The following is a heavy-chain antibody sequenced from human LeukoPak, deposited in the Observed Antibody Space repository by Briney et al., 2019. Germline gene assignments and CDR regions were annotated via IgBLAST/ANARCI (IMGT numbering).Heavy chain of an antibody. Sequence: GGSLRLSCAASGFTFSGYAMSWVRQAPGKGLEWVSAISGSGGSTYYADSVKGRFTISRDNSKNTLYLQMNSLRAEDTAVYYCAKYHTDYFIPHYWGQGTLVTVSS. D-gene: IGHD2/OR15-2a*01. J-gene: IGHJ4*02. CDR1: GFTFSGYA. V-gene: IGHV3-23*01. CDR3: AKYHTDYFIPHY. CDR2: ISGSGGST.